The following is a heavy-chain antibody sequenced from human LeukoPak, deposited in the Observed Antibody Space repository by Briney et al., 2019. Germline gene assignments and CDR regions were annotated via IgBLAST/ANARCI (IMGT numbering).Heavy chain of an antibody. Sequence: PGGSLRLSCAASGFTFSDYYMSWVRQAPGKGLEWVSVIYSGGSTYYADSVKGRFTISRDNSKNTLYLQMNSLRAEDTAVYYCQITMVRGVDFDYWGQGTLVTVSS. V-gene: IGHV3-66*01. CDR1: GFTFSDYY. J-gene: IGHJ4*02. CDR2: IYSGGST. CDR3: QITMVRGVDFDY. D-gene: IGHD3-10*01.